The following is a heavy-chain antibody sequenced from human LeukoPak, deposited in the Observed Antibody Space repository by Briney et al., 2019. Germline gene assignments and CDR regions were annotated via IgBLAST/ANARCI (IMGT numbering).Heavy chain of an antibody. CDR1: GFTFSSYA. J-gene: IGHJ6*03. CDR2: IGVSGGNT. V-gene: IGHV3-23*01. Sequence: GGSLRLSCAASGFTFSSYAMSWVRQAPGKGLEWVSGIGVSGGNTYYADSVKGRFTISRDNSKNTLYLQMNSLRAEDTAVYYCARLYYDFWSVYYSDNGNIYMDVWGKGTTVTVSS. CDR3: ARLYYDFWSVYYSDNGNIYMDV. D-gene: IGHD3-3*01.